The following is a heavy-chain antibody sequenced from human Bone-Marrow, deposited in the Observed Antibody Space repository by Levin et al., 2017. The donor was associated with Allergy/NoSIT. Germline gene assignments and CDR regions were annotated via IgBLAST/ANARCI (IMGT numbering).Heavy chain of an antibody. CDR1: GYTFTSYG. Sequence: ASVKVSCKTSGYTFTSYGINWVRQAPGQGLEWMGWISPYNGNTNYAQKFQGRVTLTTEKSTSTVYMDLRSLRSDETAIYYCARDYKYSSSSGFGYWGQGTLVTVSS. CDR3: ARDYKYSSSSGFGY. J-gene: IGHJ4*02. D-gene: IGHD6-6*01. V-gene: IGHV1-18*01. CDR2: ISPYNGNT.